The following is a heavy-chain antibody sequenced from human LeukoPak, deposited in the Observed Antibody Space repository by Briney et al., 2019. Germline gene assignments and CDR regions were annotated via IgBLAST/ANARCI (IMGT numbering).Heavy chain of an antibody. CDR2: IHNSGST. CDR1: GGSISTYY. CDR3: ARNSPRWLRYSSSWYRNDAFDI. Sequence: PSETLSLTCTVSGGSISTYYWTWIRQPAGKGLEWIGRIHNSGSTRYNPSLKSRVTMSLDTSKNQFSLKLSSVTAADTAVYYCARNSPRWLRYSSSWYRNDAFDIWGQGTMVTVSS. J-gene: IGHJ3*02. V-gene: IGHV4-4*07. D-gene: IGHD6-13*01.